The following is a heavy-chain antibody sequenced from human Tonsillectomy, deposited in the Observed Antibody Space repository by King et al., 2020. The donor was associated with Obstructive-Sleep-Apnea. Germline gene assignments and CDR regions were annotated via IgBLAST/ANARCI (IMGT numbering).Heavy chain of an antibody. Sequence: VQLVESGAEVKKPGASVKVSCKASGYTLTSYYMHWVRQAPGQGLEWMGIMNPSGVSPTYAQKFQGRVTMTTDTSMSTVYMELSSLTSADTAVDYCARDTGSSWGGGFDYWGQGILVTVSS. V-gene: IGHV1-46*01. CDR3: ARDTGSSWGGGFDY. J-gene: IGHJ4*02. CDR1: GYTLTSYY. CDR2: MNPSGVSP. D-gene: IGHD6-13*01.